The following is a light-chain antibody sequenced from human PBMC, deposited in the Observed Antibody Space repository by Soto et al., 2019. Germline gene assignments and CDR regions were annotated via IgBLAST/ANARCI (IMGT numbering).Light chain of an antibody. V-gene: IGKV4-1*01. J-gene: IGKJ2*01. Sequence: DFVMTQSPDSLAVSLGERATINCKSSQSVLYSSNNKNYLAWYQQKPGQPPKLLIYWASTRESGVPDRFSGSGSGTDVTLTISSLQAEDVAVYYCQQYYSTPPTFGQGTKLEIK. CDR2: WAS. CDR1: QSVLYSSNNKNY. CDR3: QQYYSTPPT.